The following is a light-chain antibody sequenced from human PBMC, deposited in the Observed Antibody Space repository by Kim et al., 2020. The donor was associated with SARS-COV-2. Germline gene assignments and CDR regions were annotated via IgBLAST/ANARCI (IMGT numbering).Light chain of an antibody. CDR1: QSVSSAY. CDR2: GAS. V-gene: IGKV3-20*01. CDR3: QQYGDLFT. Sequence: LLPPSPDTLSLSPGERATLSCRASQSVSSAYLAWYQQKPGQALRLLIYGASSRATGIPDRFSGSGSGTDFTLTISRLEPEDFAVYYCQQYGDLFTCGLGTRLEIK. J-gene: IGKJ5*01.